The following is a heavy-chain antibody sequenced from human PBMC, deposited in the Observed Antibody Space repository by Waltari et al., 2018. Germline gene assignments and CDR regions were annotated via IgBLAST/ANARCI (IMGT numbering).Heavy chain of an antibody. D-gene: IGHD1-26*01. CDR3: TKEQYQPGGMDV. J-gene: IGHJ6*02. Sequence: EVQLLESGGGWVQPGGSLRLSCAASGFTFSMSAMGWVRQAPGKGLEWVSHIISSGGTTYYADSVKGRFTISRDISKNTLYLQMNSLRAGDTAVYFCTKEQYQPGGMDVWGQGTTVTVSS. CDR1: GFTFSMSA. V-gene: IGHV3-23*01. CDR2: IISSGGTT.